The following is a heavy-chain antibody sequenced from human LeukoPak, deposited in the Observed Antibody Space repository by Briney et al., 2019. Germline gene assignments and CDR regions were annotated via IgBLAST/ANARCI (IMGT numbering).Heavy chain of an antibody. D-gene: IGHD3-3*01. V-gene: IGHV1-69*13. CDR1: GGTFSSYA. Sequence: GASVKVSCKASGGTFSSYAISWVRQAPGHGLEWMGGIIPIFGTANYAQKFQGRVTITADESTSTAYMELSSLRSEDTAVYYCARAYGFWSGPGGYYMDVWGKGTTVTVSS. CDR3: ARAYGFWSGPGGYYMDV. CDR2: IIPIFGTA. J-gene: IGHJ6*03.